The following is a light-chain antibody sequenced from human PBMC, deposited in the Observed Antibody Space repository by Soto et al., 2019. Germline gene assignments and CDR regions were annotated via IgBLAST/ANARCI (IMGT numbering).Light chain of an antibody. CDR3: AAWDDTMDGYV. CDR1: SSNLGDNT. CDR2: SYD. V-gene: IGLV1-44*01. J-gene: IGLJ1*01. Sequence: QSLLTHPPSASGTPGQRVTISCSTSSSNLGDNTVNWYQHVPGTAPKLLIYSYDQLPSGVPDRFSGSRSGTSASLAISGLQSEDQADYYCAAWDDTMDGYVFGTGNKVTVL.